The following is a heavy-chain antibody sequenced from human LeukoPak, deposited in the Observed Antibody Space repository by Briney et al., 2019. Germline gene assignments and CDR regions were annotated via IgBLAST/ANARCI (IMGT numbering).Heavy chain of an antibody. CDR1: GFTFSSYG. CDR2: ICYDGSNK. Sequence: GGSLRLSCAASGFTFSSYGMHWVRQAPGKALEGVAVICYDGSNKYYADSVKGRFHISRDNSKNTLCLQMNRLRAEDTAVYYCARTPYYDILTGYLDYWGQGTLVTVSS. CDR3: ARTPYYDILTGYLDY. D-gene: IGHD3-9*01. J-gene: IGHJ4*02. V-gene: IGHV3-33*01.